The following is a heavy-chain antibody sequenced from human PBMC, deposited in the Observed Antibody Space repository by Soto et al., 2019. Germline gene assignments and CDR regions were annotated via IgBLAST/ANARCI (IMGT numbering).Heavy chain of an antibody. J-gene: IGHJ6*02. V-gene: IGHV1-18*04. Sequence: GASVKVSCKASGYTFTSYGISWVKQAPGQGLEWMGWISAYNGNTNYAQKLQGRVTMTTDTSTSTAYMELRSLRSDDTAVYCCARDHVVGATPYGMDVWGQGTTVTVSS. CDR3: ARDHVVGATPYGMDV. D-gene: IGHD1-26*01. CDR1: GYTFTSYG. CDR2: ISAYNGNT.